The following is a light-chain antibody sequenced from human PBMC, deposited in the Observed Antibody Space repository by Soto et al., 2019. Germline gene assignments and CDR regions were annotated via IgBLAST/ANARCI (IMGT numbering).Light chain of an antibody. CDR2: SAS. V-gene: IGKV1-5*03. CDR1: QTISSW. CDR3: QQYNTFWT. J-gene: IGKJ1*01. Sequence: DIQMAQSPSTLSGSVGDRVTITCRASQTISSWLDWYQQKPGKAPKLLIYSASDLESGVPSRFSGSGFGTEFTLTISSLQPDDSATYYCQQYNTFWTFGQGTKVDIK.